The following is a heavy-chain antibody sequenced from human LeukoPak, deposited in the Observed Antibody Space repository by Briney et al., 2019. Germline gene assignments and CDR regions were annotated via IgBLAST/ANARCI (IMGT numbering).Heavy chain of an antibody. CDR3: AREMDYVWGSYDY. CDR2: IQTNGNT. J-gene: IGHJ4*02. D-gene: IGHD3-16*01. Sequence: PSETLSLNCTVSGGSISTHNWSWIRQPAGQGLEWIGRIQTNGNTIYNPSLKSRVTMSVDTSKNQFSLKLSFVTDADTAVYFCAREMDYVWGSYDYWGQGTLVAVSS. CDR1: GGSISTHN. V-gene: IGHV4-4*07.